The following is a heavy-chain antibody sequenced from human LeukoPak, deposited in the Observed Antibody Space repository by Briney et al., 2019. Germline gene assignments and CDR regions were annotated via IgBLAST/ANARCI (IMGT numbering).Heavy chain of an antibody. Sequence: GSLRLSCAASGFTFSDYYMSWMRQAPGKGLEWVSYISSSGGSTVHYADSVKGRFTISRDNAKNSLYLQMNSLRAEDTAVYYCTRDPRRLDYWDQGTLVTVSS. CDR1: GFTFSDYY. V-gene: IGHV3-11*01. CDR2: ISSSGGSTV. CDR3: TRDPRRLDY. J-gene: IGHJ4*02.